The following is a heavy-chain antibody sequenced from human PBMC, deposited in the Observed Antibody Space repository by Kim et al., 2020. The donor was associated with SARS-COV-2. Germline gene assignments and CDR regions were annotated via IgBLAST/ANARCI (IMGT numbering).Heavy chain of an antibody. V-gene: IGHV4-34*01. Sequence: SETLSLTCAVYGGSFSGYYWSWIRQPPGKGLEWIGEINHSGSTNYNPSLKSRVTISVDTSKNQFSLKLSSVTAADTAVYYCARGRQVAVAGDFDYWGQGTLVPVSP. CDR2: INHSGST. J-gene: IGHJ4*02. CDR1: GGSFSGYY. CDR3: ARGRQVAVAGDFDY. D-gene: IGHD6-19*01.